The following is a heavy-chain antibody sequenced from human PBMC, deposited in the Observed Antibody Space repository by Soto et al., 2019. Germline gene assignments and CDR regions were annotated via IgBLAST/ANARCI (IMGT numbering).Heavy chain of an antibody. CDR1: GFSLSDYY. CDR2: ISSSGSTI. CDR3: ARVRVDSSGSYYLDF. Sequence: PGGSLRLSCAVSGFSLSDYYMSWIRQAPGKGLEWVSYISSSGSTIYYADSVKGRFTISKDNANNSLYLQMNSLKAEDTAVYYCARVRVDSSGSYYLDFWGQGTLVTVSS. D-gene: IGHD3-22*01. J-gene: IGHJ4*02. V-gene: IGHV3-11*01.